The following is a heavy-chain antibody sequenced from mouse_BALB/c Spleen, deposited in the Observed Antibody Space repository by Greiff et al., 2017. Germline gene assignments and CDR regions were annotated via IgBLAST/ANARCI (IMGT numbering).Heavy chain of an antibody. V-gene: IGHV14-1*02. CDR2: IDPENGNT. J-gene: IGHJ4*01. CDR1: GFNIKDYY. Sequence: EVKLVESGAELVRPGALVKLSCKASGFNIKDYYMHWVKQRPEQGLEWIGWIDPENGNTIYDPKFQGKASITADTSSNTAYLQLSSLTSEDTAVYYCASPYAMDYWGQGTSVTVSS. CDR3: ASPYAMDY.